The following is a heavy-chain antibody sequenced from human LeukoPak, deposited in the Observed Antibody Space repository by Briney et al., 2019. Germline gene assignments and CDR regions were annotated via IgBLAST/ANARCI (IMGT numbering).Heavy chain of an antibody. CDR2: IKQDGSEK. V-gene: IGHV3-7*01. D-gene: IGHD5-18*01. J-gene: IGHJ4*02. CDR3: ARDDDTAMALCSDY. CDR1: GFTFSSYW. Sequence: GGSLRLSCAASGFTFSSYWMSWVRQAPGKGLEWVANIKQDGSEKYYVDSVKGRFTISRDNAKNSLYLQMNSLRAEDTAVYYCARDDDTAMALCSDYWGQGALVTVSS.